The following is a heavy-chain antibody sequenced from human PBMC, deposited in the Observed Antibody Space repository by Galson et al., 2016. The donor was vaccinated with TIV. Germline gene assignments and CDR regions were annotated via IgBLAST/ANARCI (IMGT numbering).Heavy chain of an antibody. Sequence: SLRLSCAASGFTFGHYAMTWVRQVPGKGLEWAAGISGSGYRTFYADSVKGRFTISRENYKNTLYLQMNSLRAEDTAVYYCAKGNSNHDREYLYFYYGMDVWGQGTTVTVSS. CDR2: ISGSGYRT. CDR1: GFTFGHYA. D-gene: IGHD2/OR15-2a*01. V-gene: IGHV3-23*01. CDR3: AKGNSNHDREYLYFYYGMDV. J-gene: IGHJ6*02.